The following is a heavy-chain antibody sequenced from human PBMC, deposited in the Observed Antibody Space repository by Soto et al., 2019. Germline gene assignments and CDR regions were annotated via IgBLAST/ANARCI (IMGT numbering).Heavy chain of an antibody. CDR3: TTVTVVDVHSDY. V-gene: IGHV3-15*01. J-gene: IGHJ4*02. Sequence: GGSLRLSCAVSGFTFSDAWMSWVRQAPGKGLEWVGRIKRKTDGGPADYPAPVKGRFTISRDDSENMLYLQMNSLKTEDTAVYYCTTVTVVDVHSDYWGQGTLVTVSS. D-gene: IGHD2-15*01. CDR2: IKRKTDGGPA. CDR1: GFTFSDAW.